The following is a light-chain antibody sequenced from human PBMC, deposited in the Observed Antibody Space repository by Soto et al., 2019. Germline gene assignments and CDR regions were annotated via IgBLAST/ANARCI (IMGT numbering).Light chain of an antibody. CDR2: AAS. Sequence: EIHMTPSPSSLSASVGDRVTITCRASQTISTYLNLYQQKPGKATKLLIHAASSLQSGVPSRFSGSGSGTDFTLTISSLQPEDFATYFCQQSHSIPYIFGQGTKLQPK. V-gene: IGKV1-39*01. J-gene: IGKJ2*01. CDR1: QTISTY. CDR3: QQSHSIPYI.